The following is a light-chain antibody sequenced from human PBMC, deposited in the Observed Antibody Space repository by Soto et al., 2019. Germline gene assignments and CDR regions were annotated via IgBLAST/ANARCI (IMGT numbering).Light chain of an antibody. V-gene: IGKV3-20*01. CDR3: QQYGSSPT. CDR1: QSVNSRN. J-gene: IGKJ1*01. CDR2: GAS. Sequence: EIVLTQSPGTLSLSPGMRGTLSCRASQSVNSRNLAWYQQKPGQAPRLLIYGASYRATGVPDRFSGSGSGTDFTLTISRLEPEDFAVYYCQQYGSSPTFGRGTKVDIK.